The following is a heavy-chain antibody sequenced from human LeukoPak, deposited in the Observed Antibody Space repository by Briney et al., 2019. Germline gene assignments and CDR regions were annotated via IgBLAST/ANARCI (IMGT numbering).Heavy chain of an antibody. CDR3: AKDRARFLEWLLDY. Sequence: PGVSLRLSCAAPGFTFSSYGMHWVRQAPGKGLEWVAFIRYDGSNKYYADSVKGRFTISRDNSKNTLYLQMNSLRAEDTAVYYCAKDRARFLEWLLDYCGQGTLVTVSS. V-gene: IGHV3-30*02. CDR1: GFTFSSYG. J-gene: IGHJ4*02. CDR2: IRYDGSNK. D-gene: IGHD3-3*01.